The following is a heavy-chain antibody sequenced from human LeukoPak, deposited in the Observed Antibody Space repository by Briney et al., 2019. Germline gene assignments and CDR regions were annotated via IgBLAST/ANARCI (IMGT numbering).Heavy chain of an antibody. CDR1: GYTFTSYG. CDR2: ISAYNGNT. Sequence: GASVKVSCKASGYTFTSYGISWVRQAPGQGLEWMGWISAYNGNTNYAQKLQGRVTMTTDTSTSTAYMELRSLRSDDTAVYYCAREPVYYDSSGYHLDAFDIWGQGTMVTVSS. D-gene: IGHD3-22*01. J-gene: IGHJ3*02. CDR3: AREPVYYDSSGYHLDAFDI. V-gene: IGHV1-18*01.